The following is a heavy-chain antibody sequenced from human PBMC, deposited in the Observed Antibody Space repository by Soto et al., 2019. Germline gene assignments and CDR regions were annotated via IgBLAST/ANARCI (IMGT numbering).Heavy chain of an antibody. D-gene: IGHD6-6*01. V-gene: IGHV1-69*02. CDR2: IIPILGIA. J-gene: IGHJ3*02. CDR3: ARAPHSSSSAFDI. Sequence: ASVKVSCKASGGTFSSYTISWVRQAPGQGLEWMGRIIPILGIANYAQKFQGRVTITADKSTSTAYMELSSLRSEDTAVYYCARAPHSSSSAFDIWGQGTMVTVSS. CDR1: GGTFSSYT.